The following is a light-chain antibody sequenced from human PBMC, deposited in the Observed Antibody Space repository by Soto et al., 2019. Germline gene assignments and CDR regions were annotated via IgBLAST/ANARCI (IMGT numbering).Light chain of an antibody. Sequence: QSALTQPASVSGSPGQSIAISCTGTSSDVGSYNLVSWYQQHPGKAPKLMLYEGSKRPSGVSNRFSGSKSGNTASLTISGLKVEDEDDYYCCSYAGSSTVVFGGGTKVTAL. J-gene: IGLJ2*01. CDR2: EGS. CDR1: SSDVGSYNL. CDR3: CSYAGSSTVV. V-gene: IGLV2-23*01.